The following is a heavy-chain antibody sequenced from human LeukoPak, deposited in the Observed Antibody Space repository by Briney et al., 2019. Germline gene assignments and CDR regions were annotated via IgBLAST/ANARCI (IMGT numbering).Heavy chain of an antibody. J-gene: IGHJ6*02. Sequence: VISYDGSNKYYADSXXXRXXISRXDXXXTLYLQMNSLRAEDTAVYYCARAKDFSYYYGMDVWGQGTTVTVSS. CDR2: ISYDGSNK. D-gene: IGHD3-3*01. CDR3: ARAKDFSYYYGMDV. V-gene: IGHV3-30-3*01.